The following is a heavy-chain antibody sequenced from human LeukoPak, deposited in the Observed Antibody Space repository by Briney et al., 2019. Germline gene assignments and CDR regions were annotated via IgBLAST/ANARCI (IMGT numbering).Heavy chain of an antibody. J-gene: IGHJ4*02. CDR1: GYTFTSYD. CDR3: ARVVYYDSSGYLDY. Sequence: SVKVSCKASGYTFTSYDFNWVRQAPGQGLEWMGGIIPIFGTANYAQKFQGRITITADESTSTAYMELSSLRSEDTAVYYCARVVYYDSSGYLDYWGQGTLVTVSS. D-gene: IGHD3-22*01. V-gene: IGHV1-69*13. CDR2: IIPIFGTA.